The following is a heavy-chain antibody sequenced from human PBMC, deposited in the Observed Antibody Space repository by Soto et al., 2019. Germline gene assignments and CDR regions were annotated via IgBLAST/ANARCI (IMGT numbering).Heavy chain of an antibody. D-gene: IGHD3-10*01. J-gene: IGHJ4*02. CDR3: ARDIGEMSAV. V-gene: IGHV3-21*06. CDR1: GFTFSSST. Sequence: PGGSLRLSCTVSGFTFSSSTMTWVRQGPGKGLEWFSSISSSSSYIYFADSLKGRFTISRDNAKNSLYLQMNSLRAEDTAVYYCARDIGEMSAVWGQGTQVTVSS. CDR2: ISSSSSYI.